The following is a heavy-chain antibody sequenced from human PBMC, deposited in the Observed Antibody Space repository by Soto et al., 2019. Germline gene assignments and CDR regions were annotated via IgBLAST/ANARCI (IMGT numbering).Heavy chain of an antibody. V-gene: IGHV2-5*01. Sequence: QITLKESGPTLVKPTQTLTLTCTFSGFSLTTGGLGVGWIRQPPGKALEWLGVIYWNDDRRYNPSLRNRLTLTKDTSKNHVFLTMTNMDPVDTATYYCGHRRQSFDYSGLDVWGQGTTVTVSS. J-gene: IGHJ6*02. CDR3: GHRRQSFDYSGLDV. CDR1: GFSLTTGGLG. CDR2: IYWNDDR. D-gene: IGHD3-3*01.